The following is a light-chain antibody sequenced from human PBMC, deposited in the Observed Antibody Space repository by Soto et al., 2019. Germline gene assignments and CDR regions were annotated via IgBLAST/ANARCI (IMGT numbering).Light chain of an antibody. CDR2: LEGSGSY. J-gene: IGLJ2*01. CDR3: VTWDTNVVV. CDR1: SGHSTYI. Sequence: QSVLTQSSSASASLGSSVKLTCTLSSGHSTYIIAWHQQQPGKAPRYLMKLEGSGSYNKGSGIPDRFSGSSSGADRYLTISNLQFEDEADYYCVTWDTNVVVFGGGTQLTVL. V-gene: IGLV4-60*02.